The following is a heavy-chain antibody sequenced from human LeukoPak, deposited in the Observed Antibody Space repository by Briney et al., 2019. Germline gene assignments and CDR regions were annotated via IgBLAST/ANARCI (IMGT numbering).Heavy chain of an antibody. CDR3: ARDVTTTLLASLGDYFDY. Sequence: SETLSLTCTVSGGSISSSSYYWGWIRQPPGKGLEWIGSIYYSGSTYYNPSLKSRVTISVDTSKNQFSLKLSSVTAADTAVYYCARDVTTTLLASLGDYFDYWGQGTLVTVSS. V-gene: IGHV4-39*07. CDR1: GGSISSSSYY. D-gene: IGHD4-11*01. J-gene: IGHJ4*02. CDR2: IYYSGST.